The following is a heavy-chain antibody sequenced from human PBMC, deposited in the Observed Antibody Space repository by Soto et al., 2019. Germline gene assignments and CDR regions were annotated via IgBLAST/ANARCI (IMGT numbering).Heavy chain of an antibody. CDR1: GFTFSSYE. D-gene: IGHD3-16*01. CDR2: ISSTGSTK. CDR3: ARDGGG. J-gene: IGHJ4*02. Sequence: GGSLRLSCATSGFTFSSYEMNWVRLAPGKGLEWISCISSTGSTKHYADSVTGRFTISRDNAKNSLSLQMNSLRVEDTAVYYCARDGGGWGRGTLVTVSS. V-gene: IGHV3-48*03.